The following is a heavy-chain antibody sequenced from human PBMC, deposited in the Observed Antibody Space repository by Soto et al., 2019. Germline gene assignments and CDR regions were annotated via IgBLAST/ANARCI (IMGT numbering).Heavy chain of an antibody. J-gene: IGHJ4*02. CDR3: ASQDYGEYHY. Sequence: SSETLSLTCTVSGGSINSYCWSWIRQPPGKGLEWIAYIFDSGNANYNPSLKSRVTISVDTSKNQFSLKLSSVTAADTAVYYCASQDYGEYHYWGQGTLVTVSS. CDR2: IFDSGNA. CDR1: GGSINSYC. D-gene: IGHD4-17*01. V-gene: IGHV4-59*08.